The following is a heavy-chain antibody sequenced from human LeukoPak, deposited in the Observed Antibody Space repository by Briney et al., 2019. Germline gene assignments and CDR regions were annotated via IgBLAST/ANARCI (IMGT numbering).Heavy chain of an antibody. V-gene: IGHV3-9*01. J-gene: IGHJ5*02. D-gene: IGHD4-17*01. CDR1: RFTFDDYA. CDR3: AKDSMTTVTTGWFDP. Sequence: GGSLRLSCAASRFTFDDYAMHWVRQAPGKGLEWVSGISWNSGSIGYADSVKGRFTISRDNAMNSLYLQMNSLRAEDTALYYCAKDSMTTVTTGWFDPWGQGTLVTVSS. CDR2: ISWNSGSI.